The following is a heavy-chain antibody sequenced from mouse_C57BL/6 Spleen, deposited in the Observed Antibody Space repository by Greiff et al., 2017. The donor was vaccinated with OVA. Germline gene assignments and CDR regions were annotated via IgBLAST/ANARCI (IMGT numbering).Heavy chain of an antibody. J-gene: IGHJ2*01. CDR1: GYAFTNYL. CDR2: INPGSGGT. D-gene: IGHD1-1*01. CDR3: ARDYYGSTFDY. Sequence: VMLVESGAELVRPGTSVKVSCKASGYAFTNYLIEWVKQRPGQVLEWIGVINPGSGGTNYNEKFKGKATLTADKSSSTAYMQLSSLTSEDSAVYFCARDYYGSTFDYWGQGTTLTVSS. V-gene: IGHV1-54*01.